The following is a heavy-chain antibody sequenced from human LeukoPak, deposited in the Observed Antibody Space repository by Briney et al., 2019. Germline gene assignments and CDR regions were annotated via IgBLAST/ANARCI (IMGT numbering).Heavy chain of an antibody. D-gene: IGHD3-3*01. J-gene: IGHJ4*02. CDR1: GGSISSYY. CDR3: AKDGLQFLEWLISALDS. CDR2: IYYSGST. Sequence: SETLSLTCTVSGGSISSYYWSWIRQPPGKGLEWIGYIYYSGSTNYNPSLKSRVTISVDTSKNQFSLKLNSLTAADTAVYYCAKDGLQFLEWLISALDSWGQGTLVTVSS. V-gene: IGHV4-59*12.